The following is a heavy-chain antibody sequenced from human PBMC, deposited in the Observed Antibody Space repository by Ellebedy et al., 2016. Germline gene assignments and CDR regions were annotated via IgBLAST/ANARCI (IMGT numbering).Heavy chain of an antibody. CDR1: GFTFSNYA. CDR2: ISGRSANT. CDR3: SYSSSFDY. V-gene: IGHV3-23*01. D-gene: IGHD6-6*01. J-gene: IGHJ4*02. Sequence: GGSLRLXCAASGFTFSNYAMSWARQAPGKGLEWVSTISGRSANTYYADSVKGRFTISRDNSKNTLYLQMNSLRAEDTAVYYCSYSSSFDYWGQGTLVTVSS.